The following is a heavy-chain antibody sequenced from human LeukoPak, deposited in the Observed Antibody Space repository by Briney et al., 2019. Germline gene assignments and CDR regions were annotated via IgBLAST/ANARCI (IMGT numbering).Heavy chain of an antibody. CDR2: INPNSGGT. D-gene: IGHD5-18*01. CDR1: GYTFTGYY. V-gene: IGHV1-2*02. J-gene: IGHJ4*02. Sequence: ASVKVSCKASGYTFTGYYMHWVRQAPGQGLEWMGWINPNSGGTNYAQKFQGRVTMTRDTSISTAYMELSRLRSDDTAVYYCARIPDTWYYFGYWGQGTLVTVSS. CDR3: ARIPDTWYYFGY.